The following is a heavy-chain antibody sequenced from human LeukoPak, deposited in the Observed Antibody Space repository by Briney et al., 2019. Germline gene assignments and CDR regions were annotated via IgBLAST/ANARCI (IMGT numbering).Heavy chain of an antibody. Sequence: PGESLRISCKGSGYGFTSYWISWVRQMPGKGLEWMGRIDPSDSYTNYSPSFQGHVTILADKSISTAYLQWSSLKASDTAMYYCARGAVAGTVGYYYYYYYGMDVWGKGTTVTVSS. D-gene: IGHD6-19*01. CDR1: GYGFTSYW. J-gene: IGHJ6*04. CDR3: ARGAVAGTVGYYYYYYYGMDV. CDR2: IDPSDSYT. V-gene: IGHV5-10-1*01.